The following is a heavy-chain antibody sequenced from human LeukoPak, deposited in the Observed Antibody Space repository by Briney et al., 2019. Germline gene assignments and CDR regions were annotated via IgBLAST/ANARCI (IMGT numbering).Heavy chain of an antibody. D-gene: IGHD2-2*02. CDR1: GGSISSSSFY. J-gene: IGHJ6*03. V-gene: IGHV4-39*01. CDR3: ARIVTAGIYNMDV. CDR2: ISYTGST. Sequence: SETLSLTCSVSGGSISSSSFYWGWIRQPPGKGLEWIGSISYTGSTYYNPSLKSRVTISVDTSKNQFSLKLSSVTAADTAVYYCARIVTAGIYNMDVWGKGTTVTVSS.